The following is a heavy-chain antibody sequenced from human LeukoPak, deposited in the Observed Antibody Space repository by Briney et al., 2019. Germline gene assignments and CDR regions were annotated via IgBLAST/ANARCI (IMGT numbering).Heavy chain of an antibody. J-gene: IGHJ4*01. V-gene: IGHV3-7*01. CDR3: KSGGAAPGSFDY. CDR2: IKHDGSEQ. D-gene: IGHD1-26*01. Sequence: GGSLRLSCAASGFTFTTYWMSWMRQAPGKGLQWVANIKHDGSEQYYVDSVKGRFTISRDNAKNSLFLQMYSLGVEDTAVYYCKSGGAAPGSFDYWGHGALVPVSS. CDR1: GFTFTTYW.